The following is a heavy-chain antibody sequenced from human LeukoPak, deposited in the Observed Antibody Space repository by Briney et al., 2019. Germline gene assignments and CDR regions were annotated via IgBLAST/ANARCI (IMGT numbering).Heavy chain of an antibody. CDR3: ARAQGSGYHYGKDPSLFDY. V-gene: IGHV4-31*03. D-gene: IGHD3-22*01. Sequence: SQTLSLTCTVSGGSISSGGYYWSWIRQHPGKGLEWIGYIYYSGSTYYNPSLKSRVTISVDTSKNQFSLKLSSVTAADTAVYYCARAQGSGYHYGKDPSLFDYWGQGTLVTVSS. CDR1: GGSISSGGYY. CDR2: IYYSGST. J-gene: IGHJ4*02.